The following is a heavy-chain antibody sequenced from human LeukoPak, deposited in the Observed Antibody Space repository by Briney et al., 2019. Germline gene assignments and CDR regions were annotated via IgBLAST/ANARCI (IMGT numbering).Heavy chain of an antibody. Sequence: SVKVSCKASGGTFSSYAISWVRQAPGQGLEWMGGIIPIFGTANYAQKFQGRVTITADESTSTAYMELSSLRSEDTAVYYCARYGEEYSYGFDYWGQGTLVTVSS. V-gene: IGHV1-69*13. CDR2: IIPIFGTA. D-gene: IGHD5-18*01. J-gene: IGHJ4*02. CDR1: GGTFSSYA. CDR3: ARYGEEYSYGFDY.